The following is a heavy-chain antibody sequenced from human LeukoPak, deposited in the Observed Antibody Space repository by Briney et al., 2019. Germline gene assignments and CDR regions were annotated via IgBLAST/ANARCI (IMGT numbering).Heavy chain of an antibody. CDR2: IYYSGST. CDR1: GGSISSYS. Sequence: PSETLSLTCTASGGSISSYSWSWIRQPPGKGLEWIWYIYYSGSTNYNPSLMSRVTISVDTSKNQFSLKLSSVTAADTAVYYCARANLDYYYGMDVWGKGTTVSVSS. CDR3: ARANLDYYYGMDV. J-gene: IGHJ6*04. V-gene: IGHV4-59*01.